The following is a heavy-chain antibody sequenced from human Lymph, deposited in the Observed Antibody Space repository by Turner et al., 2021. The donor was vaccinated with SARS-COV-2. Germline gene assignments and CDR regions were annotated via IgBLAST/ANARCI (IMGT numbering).Heavy chain of an antibody. V-gene: IGHV1-24*01. CDR2: FDPEDGET. CDR1: GYTRTEVS. Sequence: QVQLVQSGAEVKKPGASVKVSCKVSGYTRTEVSMHWVRQAPGKGLEWMGGFDPEDGETIYEQKFQGRVTMTEDTSTDTAYMELSSLRSEDTAVYYCATGPYDFWSGPSPGYYGMDVWGQGTTVTVSS. J-gene: IGHJ6*02. CDR3: ATGPYDFWSGPSPGYYGMDV. D-gene: IGHD3-3*01.